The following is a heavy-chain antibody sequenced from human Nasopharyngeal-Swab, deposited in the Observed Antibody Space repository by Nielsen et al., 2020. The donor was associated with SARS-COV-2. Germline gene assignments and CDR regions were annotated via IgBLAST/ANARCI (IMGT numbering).Heavy chain of an antibody. J-gene: IGHJ5*02. CDR2: INAGNGNT. Sequence: WVRHAPEQRLEWMGWINAGNGNTKYSQKFQGRVTITKDTSASTAFMELSSLRSEDTAVYYCERAPLAVAGTIGDWFDPWGQGTLVTVSS. V-gene: IGHV1-3*01. D-gene: IGHD6-19*01. CDR3: ERAPLAVAGTIGDWFDP.